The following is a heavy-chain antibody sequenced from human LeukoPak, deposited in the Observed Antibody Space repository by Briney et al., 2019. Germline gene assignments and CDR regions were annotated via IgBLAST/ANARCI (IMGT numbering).Heavy chain of an antibody. CDR1: GFTSTNFA. D-gene: IGHD3-16*01. V-gene: IGHV1-58*01. CDR3: AADLSNPRMGASYLDP. J-gene: IGHJ5*02. Sequence: GASVKVSCKASGFTSTNFAVQWVRQARGQRLEWIGWIIVGSGATKCAQDFQERVTITRDLSTSTLYMELRSLTSEDTAVYYCAADLSNPRMGASYLDPWGQGTLVTVSS. CDR2: IIVGSGAT.